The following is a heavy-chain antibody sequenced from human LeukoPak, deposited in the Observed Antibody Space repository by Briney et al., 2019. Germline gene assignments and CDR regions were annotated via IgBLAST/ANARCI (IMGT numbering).Heavy chain of an antibody. Sequence: SETLSLTCTVSGGSISSYYWSWIRQPPGKGLEWIGYIYYSGSTNYNPSLKSRVTISVDTSKNQFSLKLSSVTAADTAVYYCARFRYSGSYSKKFRNYYGMDVWGQGTTVTVSS. CDR3: ARFRYSGSYSKKFRNYYGMDV. CDR2: IYYSGST. V-gene: IGHV4-59*01. J-gene: IGHJ6*02. CDR1: GGSISSYY. D-gene: IGHD1-26*01.